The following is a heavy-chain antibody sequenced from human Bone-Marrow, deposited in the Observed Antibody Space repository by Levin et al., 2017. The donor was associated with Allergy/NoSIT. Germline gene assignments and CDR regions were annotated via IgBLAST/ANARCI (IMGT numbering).Heavy chain of an antibody. CDR3: AKSGEANVIPNGGFDY. Sequence: GESLKISCAATGFTYMSYAMNWVRQAPGEGLEWVSTISGGGGNTFYADSVKGRFTISRDNSNNILYLEMNSLRADDTAIYYCAKSGEANVIPNGGFDYWGQGTLVTVSS. D-gene: IGHD2/OR15-2a*01. CDR2: ISGGGGNT. V-gene: IGHV3-23*01. J-gene: IGHJ4*02. CDR1: GFTYMSYA.